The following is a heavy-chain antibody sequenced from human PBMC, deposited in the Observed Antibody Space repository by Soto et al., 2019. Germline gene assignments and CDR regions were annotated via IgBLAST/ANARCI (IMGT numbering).Heavy chain of an antibody. Sequence: SETLSLTCTVSGGSVSSGSYYWSWIRQPPGKGLEWIGFIYYSGSTSYYPSFKSRVTISLDTSRNQFSLKLSSVTAADTAVYYCARAASYASSYYFDFWGQGTLVTVSS. D-gene: IGHD6-6*01. CDR3: ARAASYASSYYFDF. CDR2: IYYSGST. CDR1: GGSVSSGSYY. J-gene: IGHJ4*02. V-gene: IGHV4-61*01.